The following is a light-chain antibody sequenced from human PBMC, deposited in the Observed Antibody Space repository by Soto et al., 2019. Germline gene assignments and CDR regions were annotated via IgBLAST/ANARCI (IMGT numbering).Light chain of an antibody. CDR2: GAS. V-gene: IGKV3-15*01. J-gene: IGKJ5*01. Sequence: ETLLTQSPGTLSLSPGERATLSWRASQSVSSNLAWYQQKPGQAPRLLSYGASTRATGIPARFSGSGSGTEFTLTISSLQSEDFAVYYCQQYNNWHIITFGHGTRLEIK. CDR1: QSVSSN. CDR3: QQYNNWHIIT.